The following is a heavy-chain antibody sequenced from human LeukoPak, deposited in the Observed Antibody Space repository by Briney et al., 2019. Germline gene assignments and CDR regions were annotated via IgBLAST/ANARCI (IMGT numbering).Heavy chain of an antibody. V-gene: IGHV3-7*01. D-gene: IGHD4-17*01. Sequence: PGGSLRLSCAASGFTFSSNWMSWVRQAPGKGLEWVANIKQDGSEKHYGDSVKGRFTISRDNAKNSLYLQMNSLRAEDTAVYHCARALIGDYDKLDYWGQGTLVTVSS. CDR3: ARALIGDYDKLDY. CDR1: GFTFSSNW. CDR2: IKQDGSEK. J-gene: IGHJ4*02.